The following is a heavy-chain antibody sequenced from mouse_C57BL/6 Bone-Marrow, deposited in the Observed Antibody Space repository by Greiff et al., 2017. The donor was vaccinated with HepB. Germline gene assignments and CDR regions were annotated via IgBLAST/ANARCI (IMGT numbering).Heavy chain of an antibody. CDR3: ATVYDSSPAWFAY. CDR1: GFNIKDYY. Sequence: VQLQQSGAELVRPGASVKLSCTASGFNIKDYYMHWVKQRPEQGLEWIGRIDPEDGDTEYAPKFQGKATMTADTSSNTAYLQLSSLTSEDAAVYYCATVYDSSPAWFAYWGQGTLVTVSA. V-gene: IGHV14-1*01. CDR2: IDPEDGDT. J-gene: IGHJ3*01. D-gene: IGHD1-1*01.